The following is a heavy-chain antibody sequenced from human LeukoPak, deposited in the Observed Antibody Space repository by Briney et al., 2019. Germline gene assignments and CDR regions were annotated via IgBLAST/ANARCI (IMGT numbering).Heavy chain of an antibody. CDR3: ANSTYSSSWYYFDY. J-gene: IGHJ4*02. V-gene: IGHV3-30*02. Sequence: GGSLRLSCAASGFTFSSYGMHWVRQAPGKGLDWVAFIHHDGSNKYYADSVKGRFTISRDNSKNTLYLQMNSLRAEDTAVYYCANSTYSSSWYYFDYWGQGTLVTVSS. CDR2: IHHDGSNK. CDR1: GFTFSSYG. D-gene: IGHD6-13*01.